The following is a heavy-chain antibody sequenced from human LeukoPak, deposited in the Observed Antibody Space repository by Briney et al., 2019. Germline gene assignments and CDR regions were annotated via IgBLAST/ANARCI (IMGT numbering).Heavy chain of an antibody. Sequence: GGSLRLSCAASGFTFSDYYMSWIRQAPGKGLEWVSYISSSGSTIYYADSVKGRFTISGDNAKNSLYLQMNSLRAEDTAVYYCARDPSDYPSYYYYYGMDVWGQGTTVTVSS. V-gene: IGHV3-11*01. D-gene: IGHD4-11*01. CDR3: ARDPSDYPSYYYYYGMDV. CDR1: GFTFSDYY. CDR2: ISSSGSTI. J-gene: IGHJ6*02.